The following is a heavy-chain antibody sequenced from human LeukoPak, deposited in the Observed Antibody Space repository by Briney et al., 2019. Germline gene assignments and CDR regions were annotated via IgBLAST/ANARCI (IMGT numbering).Heavy chain of an antibody. CDR2: IQYDGSNK. CDR3: ARDQTPRDSGSYGFDY. V-gene: IGHV3-30*02. J-gene: IGHJ4*02. D-gene: IGHD1-26*01. CDR1: GFTFSSYG. Sequence: GGSLTLACAASGFTFSSYGMHWVRQPPGKGRGWVTFIQYDGSNKYDADSVKGRFTISRDNSKNTLYLQMNSVRADDTAMYYCARDQTPRDSGSYGFDYWGQGTLVTVSS.